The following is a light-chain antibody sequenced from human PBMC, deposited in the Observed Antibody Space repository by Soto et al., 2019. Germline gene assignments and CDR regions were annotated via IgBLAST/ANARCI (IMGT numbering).Light chain of an antibody. CDR1: QSVSSY. CDR3: QQRSNWPT. V-gene: IGKV3-11*01. J-gene: IGKJ1*01. Sequence: EIVLTQSPATLPFSPGEKATLSCRASQSVSSYLAWYQQKPGQAPRLLIYDASNRATGITARFSGSGSGTDFTLTICSLEPEDFSVYYCQQRSNWPTFGQGTKVEIK. CDR2: DAS.